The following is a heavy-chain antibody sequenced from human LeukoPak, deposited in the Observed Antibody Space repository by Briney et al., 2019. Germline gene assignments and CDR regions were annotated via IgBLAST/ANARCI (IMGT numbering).Heavy chain of an antibody. V-gene: IGHV3-53*01. Sequence: GGSLRLSCAASGFTVSSNYMSWVRQAPGKGLEWVSVIYSGGSTYYADSVKGRFTISRGNSKNTLYLQMNSLRAEDTAVYYCASGYYYDSSGYYAHYWGQGTLVTVSS. CDR1: GFTVSSNY. D-gene: IGHD3-22*01. CDR3: ASGYYYDSSGYYAHY. CDR2: IYSGGST. J-gene: IGHJ4*02.